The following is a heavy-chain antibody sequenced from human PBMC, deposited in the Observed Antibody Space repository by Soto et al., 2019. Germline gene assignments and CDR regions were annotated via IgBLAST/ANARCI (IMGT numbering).Heavy chain of an antibody. CDR2: VKDGGHT. CDR1: GGSLSGYY. J-gene: IGHJ4*02. V-gene: IGHV4-34*01. CDR3: ARGQEGVVATH. D-gene: IGHD5-12*01. Sequence: QVQLQRWGAGLLKPSETLSLNCAVTGGSLSGYYWSWIRQPPGKGLEWIGEVKDGGHTNYSPSLRGRVTRSSDTSNNQFSLRLNSVTAADTGVYYCARGQEGVVATHWDQGSLVTVSS.